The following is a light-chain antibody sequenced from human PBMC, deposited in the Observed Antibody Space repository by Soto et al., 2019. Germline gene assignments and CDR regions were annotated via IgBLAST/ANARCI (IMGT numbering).Light chain of an antibody. CDR1: QSLLYNNTYNY. CDR2: FGS. Sequence: EIVMTQSPVTLPVTPGEPASISCRSSQSLLYNNTYNYLDWYVQKPGQSPQLLIYFGSNRAPGVPDRFSGSGSGTDFTLKINRVEAEDVGTYYCMQALQSLTFGQGTR. J-gene: IGKJ5*01. CDR3: MQALQSLT. V-gene: IGKV2-28*01.